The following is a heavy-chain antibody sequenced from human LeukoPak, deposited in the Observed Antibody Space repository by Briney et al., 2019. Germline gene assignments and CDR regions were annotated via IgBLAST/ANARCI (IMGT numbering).Heavy chain of an antibody. Sequence: GASVKVSCKASGYTFTGYYMHWVRQAPGQGLEWMGWINPNSGGTNYAQKFQGWVTMTRDTSISTAYMELSRLRSDDTAVYYCARDQYYYDSSGYSHWGQGTLVTVSS. V-gene: IGHV1-2*04. D-gene: IGHD3-22*01. CDR2: INPNSGGT. J-gene: IGHJ4*02. CDR3: ARDQYYYDSSGYSH. CDR1: GYTFTGYY.